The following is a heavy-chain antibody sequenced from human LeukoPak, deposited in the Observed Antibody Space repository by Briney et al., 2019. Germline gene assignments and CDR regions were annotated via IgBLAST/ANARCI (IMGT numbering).Heavy chain of an antibody. CDR2: IYYSGST. D-gene: IGHD4-17*01. V-gene: IGHV4-59*01. Sequence: SETLSLTCTVSGGSISSYYWSWIRQPPGKGLEWIGYIYYSGSTNYNPSLKSRVTISVDTSKNQSSLKLSSVTAADTAVYYCASVTTVRYYYMDVWGKGTTVTVSS. J-gene: IGHJ6*03. CDR3: ASVTTVRYYYMDV. CDR1: GGSISSYY.